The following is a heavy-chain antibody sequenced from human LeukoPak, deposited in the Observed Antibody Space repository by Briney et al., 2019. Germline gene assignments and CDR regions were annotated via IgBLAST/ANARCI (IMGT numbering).Heavy chain of an antibody. CDR1: GFTFSSYW. Sequence: GGSLRLSCAASGFTFSSYWMHWVRQAPGKGLVWVSRINSDGSSTSYADSVKGRFTISRDNAKNTLYLQMNSLRAEDTAVYYCARAGNYGYCSGGSCPRYNWFDPWGQGTLVTVSS. CDR3: ARAGNYGYCSGGSCPRYNWFDP. D-gene: IGHD2-15*01. CDR2: INSDGSST. V-gene: IGHV3-74*01. J-gene: IGHJ5*02.